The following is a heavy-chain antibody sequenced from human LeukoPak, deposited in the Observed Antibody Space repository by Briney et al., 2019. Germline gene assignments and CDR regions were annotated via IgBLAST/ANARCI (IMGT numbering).Heavy chain of an antibody. D-gene: IGHD1-26*01. J-gene: IGHJ5*02. Sequence: GGSLRLSCAASGFILSDHYIDWVRQAPGKGLEWVGRTRNKANSYTTEYAASVKGRFTISRDDPRNLLYLQMNSLKSEDTAVYYCGRSGRYRPSDLWGQGTLVTVSS. CDR2: TRNKANSYTT. CDR1: GFILSDHY. CDR3: GRSGRYRPSDL. V-gene: IGHV3-72*01.